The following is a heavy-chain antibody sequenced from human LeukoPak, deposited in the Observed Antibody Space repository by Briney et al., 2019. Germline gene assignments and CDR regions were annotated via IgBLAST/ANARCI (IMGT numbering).Heavy chain of an antibody. V-gene: IGHV3-30*18. D-gene: IGHD5-18*01. J-gene: IGHJ6*02. CDR1: GFTFSSYG. CDR3: AKHRGYSYGSLGMDV. CDR2: ISYDGSNK. Sequence: GRSLRLSCAASGFTFSSYGMHWVRQAPGKGLEWVAVISYDGSNKYYADSVKGRFTISRDNPKNTLYLQMNSLRAEDTAVYYCAKHRGYSYGSLGMDVWGQGTTVTASS.